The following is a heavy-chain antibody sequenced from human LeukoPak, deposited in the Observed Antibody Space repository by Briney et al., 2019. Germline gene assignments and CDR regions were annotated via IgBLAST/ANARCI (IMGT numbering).Heavy chain of an antibody. CDR2: FDPEDGET. CDR3: ATDHY. Sequence: ASVKVSCKASGYTFTSYYMHWVRQAPGQGLEWMGGFDPEDGETIYAQKFQGRVTMTEDTSTDTAYMELSSLRSEDTAVYYCATDHYWGQGTLVTVSS. V-gene: IGHV1-24*01. CDR1: GYTFTSYY. J-gene: IGHJ4*02.